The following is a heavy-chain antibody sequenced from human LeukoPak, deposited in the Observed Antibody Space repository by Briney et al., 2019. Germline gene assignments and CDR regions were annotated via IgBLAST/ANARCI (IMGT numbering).Heavy chain of an antibody. J-gene: IGHJ4*02. CDR1: RGSIRSYY. V-gene: IGHV4-59*01. Sequence: SETLSLTCTVSRGSIRSYYWNWIRQPPGKGLEWIGYIDYSGSTNYNPSLKSRVTISLDTSKKQFSLRLTSVTAADTAVYYCARGYSNGWYYFDYWGQGTLVTVSS. CDR3: ARGYSNGWYYFDY. CDR2: IDYSGST. D-gene: IGHD6-19*01.